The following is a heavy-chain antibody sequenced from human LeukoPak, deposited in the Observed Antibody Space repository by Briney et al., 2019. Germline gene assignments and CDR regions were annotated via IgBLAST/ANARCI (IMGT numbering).Heavy chain of an antibody. Sequence: CISSSGSTIYYAYSAMGHITNSRDSAKNSLYLHMNSLRAEDTAVYYCARDTDSSSCHFDYWGQGTLVTCSS. J-gene: IGHJ4*02. V-gene: IGHV3-11*04. CDR3: ARDTDSSSCHFDY. D-gene: IGHD6-13*01. CDR2: ISSSGSTI.